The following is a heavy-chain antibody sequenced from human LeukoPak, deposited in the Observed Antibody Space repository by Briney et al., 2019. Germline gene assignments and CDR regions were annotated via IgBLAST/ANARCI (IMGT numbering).Heavy chain of an antibody. J-gene: IGHJ4*02. Sequence: GGSLRLSCTASGFIFADYAMHWVRQAPGKGLEWVSGINWNSGSIGYADSVRGRFTISRDNAKNSLYLQINSLRAEDTAVYYCARASITMARGELVFYFDYWGQGTLVTVSS. CDR3: ARASITMARGELVFYFDY. CDR1: GFIFADYA. CDR2: INWNSGSI. D-gene: IGHD3-10*01. V-gene: IGHV3-9*01.